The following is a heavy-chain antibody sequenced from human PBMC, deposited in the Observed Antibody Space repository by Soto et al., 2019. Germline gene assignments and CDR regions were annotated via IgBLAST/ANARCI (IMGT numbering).Heavy chain of an antibody. CDR2: IWYDGSNK. V-gene: IGHV3-33*01. J-gene: IGHJ1*01. CDR1: GFTFSSYG. CDR3: ARDSGDTSTYFHH. D-gene: IGHD3-10*01. Sequence: QVQLVESGGGVVQPGRSLRLSCAASGFTFSSYGMHWVRQAPGKGLEWVAVIWYDGSNKYYADSVKGRFTISRDNSKNTLYLQMNSLRAEDTAVYYCARDSGDTSTYFHHWGQGTLVTVSS.